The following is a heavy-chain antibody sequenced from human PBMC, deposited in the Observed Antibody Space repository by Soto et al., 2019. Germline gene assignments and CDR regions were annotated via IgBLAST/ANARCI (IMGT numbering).Heavy chain of an antibody. V-gene: IGHV3-33*01. CDR3: ARDSQYSGYDYVDYFDY. D-gene: IGHD5-12*01. CDR1: GFTFSSYG. Sequence: GGSLRLSCAASGFTFSSYGMHWVRQAPGKGLEWVAVIWYDGSNKYYADSVKGRFTISRDNSKNTLYLQMNSLRAEDTAVYYCARDSQYSGYDYVDYFDYWGQGTLVTVSS. J-gene: IGHJ4*02. CDR2: IWYDGSNK.